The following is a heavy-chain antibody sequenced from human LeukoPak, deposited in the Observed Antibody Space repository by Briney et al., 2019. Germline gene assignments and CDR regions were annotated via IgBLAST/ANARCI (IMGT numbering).Heavy chain of an antibody. D-gene: IGHD2-8*01. Sequence: SQTLSLTCAVSGGSISSGGYSWSWIRQPPGKGLEWIGYIYHGGSTYYNPSLKSRVTISVDRSKNQFSLKLSSVTAADTAVYYCARGRANDNWFDPWGQGTLVTVSS. CDR2: IYHGGST. CDR3: ARGRANDNWFDP. CDR1: GGSISSGGYS. V-gene: IGHV4-30-2*01. J-gene: IGHJ5*02.